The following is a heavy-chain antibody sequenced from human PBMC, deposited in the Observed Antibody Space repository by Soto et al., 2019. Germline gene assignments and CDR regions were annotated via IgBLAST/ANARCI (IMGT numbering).Heavy chain of an antibody. CDR3: ARDLPKTYYDILTGYLPYYYYYGMDV. CDR2: ISYDGSNK. Sequence: QVQLVESGGGVVQPGRSLRLSCAASGFTFSSYAMHWVRQAPGKGLEWVAVISYDGSNKYYADSVKGRFTISRDNSKNTQYLQTNSLRAEDTAVYYCARDLPKTYYDILTGYLPYYYYYGMDVWGQGTTVTVSS. J-gene: IGHJ6*02. CDR1: GFTFSSYA. D-gene: IGHD3-9*01. V-gene: IGHV3-30-3*01.